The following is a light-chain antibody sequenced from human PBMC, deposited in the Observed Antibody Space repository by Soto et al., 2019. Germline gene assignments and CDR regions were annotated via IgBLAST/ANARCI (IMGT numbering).Light chain of an antibody. V-gene: IGLV2-23*02. Sequence: QSALTQPASVSGSPGQSITISCTGTSSDVGSYNLVSWYQQHPGKAPKLMIYDVSKRPSGVSNRFSGSKSGTTASLTIAGLPAEDEADYYCCSYAGSSTFLYVFGTGTKLTVL. CDR1: SSDVGSYNL. CDR3: CSYAGSSTFLYV. CDR2: DVS. J-gene: IGLJ1*01.